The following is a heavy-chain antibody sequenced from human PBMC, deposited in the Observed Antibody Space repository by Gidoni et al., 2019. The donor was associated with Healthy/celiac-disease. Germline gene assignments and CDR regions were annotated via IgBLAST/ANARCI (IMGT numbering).Heavy chain of an antibody. V-gene: IGHV1-2*04. Sequence: QVQLVQSGAEVKKPGASVKVSCTASGYTFNGYYMHWVRQAPGQGLEWMGWINPNSGGTNYAQKFQGWVTMTRDTSISTAYMELSRLRSDDTAVYYCARGGQQLVPYYYGMDVWGQGTTVTVSS. CDR2: INPNSGGT. CDR1: GYTFNGYY. J-gene: IGHJ6*02. CDR3: ARGGQQLVPYYYGMDV. D-gene: IGHD6-13*01.